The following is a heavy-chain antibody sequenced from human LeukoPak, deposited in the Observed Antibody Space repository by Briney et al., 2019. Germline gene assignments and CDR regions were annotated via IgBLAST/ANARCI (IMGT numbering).Heavy chain of an antibody. V-gene: IGHV3-20*04. J-gene: IGHJ4*02. CDR2: INWNGGST. CDR3: ARSVAASRDY. D-gene: IGHD2-15*01. Sequence: GGSLRLSCVASGFTSGNYWMHWVRQAPGKGPEWVSGINWNGGSTGYADSVKGRFTISRDNAKNSLYLQMNSLRAEDTALYYCARSVAASRDYWGQGTLVTVSS. CDR1: GFTSGNYW.